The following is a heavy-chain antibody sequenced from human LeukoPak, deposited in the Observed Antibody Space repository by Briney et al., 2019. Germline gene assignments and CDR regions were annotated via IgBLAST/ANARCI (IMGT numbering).Heavy chain of an antibody. D-gene: IGHD3-10*01. Sequence: GGSLRLSCAASGFTFSSYAMSWVRQAPGKGLDWVSGISGSGSSTSYADSVKGRFTISRDNSKNTLYLQMNSLRAEDTAVYYCANLWFGELLLLDYWGQGTLVTVSS. CDR2: ISGSGSST. V-gene: IGHV3-23*01. CDR3: ANLWFGELLLLDY. CDR1: GFTFSSYA. J-gene: IGHJ4*02.